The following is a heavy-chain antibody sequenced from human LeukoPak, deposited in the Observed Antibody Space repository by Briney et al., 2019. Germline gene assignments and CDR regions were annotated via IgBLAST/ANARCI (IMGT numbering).Heavy chain of an antibody. CDR1: GGSINSSSYY. CDR3: ARVSVRGVDY. V-gene: IGHV4-39*07. CDR2: INHSGST. Sequence: SEALSLTCTVSGGSINSSSYYWGWIRQPPGKGLEWIGEINHSGSTNYNPSLKSRVTISVDTSKNQFSLKLSSVTAADTAVYYCARVSVRGVDYWGQGTLVTVSS. D-gene: IGHD3-10*01. J-gene: IGHJ4*02.